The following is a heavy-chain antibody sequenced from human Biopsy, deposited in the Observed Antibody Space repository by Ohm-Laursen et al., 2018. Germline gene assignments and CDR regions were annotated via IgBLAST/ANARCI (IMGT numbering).Heavy chain of an antibody. V-gene: IGHV4-34*08. CDR2: INQAGTT. J-gene: IGHJ4*02. Sequence: GTLSLTCAVFGKTFSDYQWSWIRQPPGKGLEWIGQINQAGTTNCNPSLKSRVSISADASKYEFSLRLTFVTAADTAVYLCGNEVHGRDYWGLGAQVTVSS. CDR3: GNEVHGRDY. D-gene: IGHD2-15*01. CDR1: GKTFSDYQ.